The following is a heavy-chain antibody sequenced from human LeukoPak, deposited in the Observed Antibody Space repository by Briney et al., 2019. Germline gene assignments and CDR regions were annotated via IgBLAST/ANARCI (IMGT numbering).Heavy chain of an antibody. CDR3: ARDQPDTAFDY. Sequence: GGSLTLSCAASGFTFCTYTMNWVRQAPGKGLEWVSSISISSTYRYYADSVKGRFTMSRDDAKNSLFLQMNSLRAEDTAVYYCARDQPDTAFDYWGQGTLVTVSS. CDR2: ISISSTYR. V-gene: IGHV3-21*01. D-gene: IGHD5-18*01. CDR1: GFTFCTYT. J-gene: IGHJ4*02.